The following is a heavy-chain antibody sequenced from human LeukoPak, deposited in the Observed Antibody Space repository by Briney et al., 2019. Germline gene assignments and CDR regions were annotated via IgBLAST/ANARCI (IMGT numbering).Heavy chain of an antibody. CDR1: GGSFSGYY. CDR3: ARTSRYDFWSGEKYYFDY. Sequence: KPSETLSLTCAVYGGSFSGYYWSWIRQPPGKGLEWIGEINHSGSTNYNPSLKSRVTISVDTSKNQFSLKLSSVTAADTGVYYCARTSRYDFWSGEKYYFDYWGQGTLVTVSS. J-gene: IGHJ4*02. V-gene: IGHV4-34*01. D-gene: IGHD3-3*01. CDR2: INHSGST.